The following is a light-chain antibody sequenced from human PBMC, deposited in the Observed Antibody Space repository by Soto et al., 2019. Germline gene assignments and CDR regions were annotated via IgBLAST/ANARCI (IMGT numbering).Light chain of an antibody. J-gene: IGKJ1*01. CDR1: QSVSSY. Sequence: EIVLTQSPATLSLSPGERATLSCRASQSVSSYLDWYQQKPGQAPRLLLYDASNRATGIPARLSGSGYGTDLTITISSIEHEDFETYYCQQFNTYTWTFGQGTQVDIK. V-gene: IGKV3-11*01. CDR2: DAS. CDR3: QQFNTYTWT.